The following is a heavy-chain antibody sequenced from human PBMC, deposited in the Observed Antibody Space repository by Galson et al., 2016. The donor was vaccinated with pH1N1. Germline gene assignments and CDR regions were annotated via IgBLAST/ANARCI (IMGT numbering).Heavy chain of an antibody. V-gene: IGHV4-61*02. J-gene: IGHJ5*02. CDR1: GGSIGVGTYY. Sequence: TLSLTCTVSGGSIGVGTYYWSWVRQPAGKALEWIGGVSRSGDTNYNPSLGSRVTVSVDTSKNQFSMRLASVAASDTAVYYCARWQQGSATFYPWGQGTLVSVSS. CDR3: ARWQQGSATFYP. D-gene: IGHD6-13*01. CDR2: VSRSGDT.